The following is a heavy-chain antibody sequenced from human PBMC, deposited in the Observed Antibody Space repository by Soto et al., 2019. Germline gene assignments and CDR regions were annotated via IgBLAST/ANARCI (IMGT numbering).Heavy chain of an antibody. CDR2: IIPIFGTA. D-gene: IGHD3-22*01. V-gene: IGHV1-69*13. CDR3: ARDMPNQTYYYDSSGYYYYQAAFDI. J-gene: IGHJ3*02. CDR1: GGTFSSYA. Sequence: VASVKVSCKASGGTFSSYAISWVRQAPGQGLEWMGGIIPIFGTANYAQKFQGRVTITADESTSTAYMELSSLRSEDTAVYYCARDMPNQTYYYDSSGYYYYQAAFDIWGQGTMVTVSS.